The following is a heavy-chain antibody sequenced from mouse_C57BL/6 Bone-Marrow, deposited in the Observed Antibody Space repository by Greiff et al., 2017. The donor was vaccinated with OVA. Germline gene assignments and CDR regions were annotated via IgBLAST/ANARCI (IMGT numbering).Heavy chain of an antibody. V-gene: IGHV1-81*01. Sequence: QVQLKESGAELARPGASVKLSCKASGYTFTSYGISWVKQSTGQGLEWIGELYPRSGNTYYNEKFKGKATLTADKSSSTAYMELRSLTSEDSAVYFCARKGLRWFAYWGQGTLVTVSA. CDR2: LYPRSGNT. D-gene: IGHD2-4*01. CDR1: GYTFTSYG. CDR3: ARKGLRWFAY. J-gene: IGHJ3*01.